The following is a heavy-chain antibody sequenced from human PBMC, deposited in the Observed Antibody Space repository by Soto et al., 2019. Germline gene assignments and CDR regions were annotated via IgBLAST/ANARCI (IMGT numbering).Heavy chain of an antibody. V-gene: IGHV3-72*01. J-gene: IGHJ4*02. D-gene: IGHD5-12*01. Sequence: EVQVVESGGGLVQPGGSLRLSCAVSGFTFSDHNRDWARQAPGKGLEWVGRSRRKADRYSTEYAASVKGRFSMSRDDSENSLYLQMNSLQAEDTAVYYCAVDIVGTGSFWGQGTLVTVSS. CDR1: GFTFSDHN. CDR3: AVDIVGTGSF. CDR2: SRRKADRYST.